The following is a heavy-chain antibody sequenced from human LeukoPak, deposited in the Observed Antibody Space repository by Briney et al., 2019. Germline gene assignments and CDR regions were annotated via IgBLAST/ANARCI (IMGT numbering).Heavy chain of an antibody. CDR3: ARGGSSSWYYYFDY. V-gene: IGHV4-34*01. CDR2: INHSGST. Sequence: SETLSLTCAVYGGSFSGYYWSWIRQPPGKGLEWIGEINHSGSTNYNPSLKSRVTISVDTSKNQFSLKLSSVTAADAAVYYCARGGSSSWYYYFDYWGQGTLVTVSS. D-gene: IGHD6-13*01. J-gene: IGHJ4*02. CDR1: GGSFSGYY.